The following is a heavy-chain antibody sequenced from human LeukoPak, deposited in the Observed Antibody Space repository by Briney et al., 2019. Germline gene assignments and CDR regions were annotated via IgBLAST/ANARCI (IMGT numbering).Heavy chain of an antibody. D-gene: IGHD3-3*01. J-gene: IGHJ4*02. Sequence: SETLSLTCIVSGGSISGYYWSWIRQPPGKGLELIGHIYYTGNTVYNPSLKSRATILLDTSENQFSLKLRSVTTADTAVYYCARYRPSESRSGEVTSLDYWGQGALVTVSS. CDR3: ARYRPSESRSGEVTSLDY. V-gene: IGHV4-59*01. CDR2: IYYTGNT. CDR1: GGSISGYY.